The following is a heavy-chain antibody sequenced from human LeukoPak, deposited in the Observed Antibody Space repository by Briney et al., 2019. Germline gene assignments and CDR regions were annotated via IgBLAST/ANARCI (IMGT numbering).Heavy chain of an antibody. D-gene: IGHD3-10*01. Sequence: SETLSLTCTVSGGSISSSSYYWGWIRQPPGKGLEWIGSIYYSGSTYYDPSLKSRVTISVDTSKNQFSLKLSSVTAADTAVYYCARHPSSFAPLVHYYGSGNYYMDVWGKGTTVTISS. CDR2: IYYSGST. J-gene: IGHJ6*03. CDR3: ARHPSSFAPLVHYYGSGNYYMDV. CDR1: GGSISSSSYY. V-gene: IGHV4-39*01.